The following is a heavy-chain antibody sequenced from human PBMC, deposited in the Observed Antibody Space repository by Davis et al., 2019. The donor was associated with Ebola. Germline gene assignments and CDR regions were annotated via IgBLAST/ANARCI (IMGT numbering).Heavy chain of an antibody. J-gene: IGHJ3*02. V-gene: IGHV3-53*01. Sequence: PGGSLRLSCSASGLSVSDNYINWVRQAPGKGLEWVAVIYNVYTTYYADSVKGRFTISRDSSKNTVYLQMSSLRAEDTAIYYCARAEDDYGEYPDALDIWGQGTLVTVS. CDR2: IYNVYTT. D-gene: IGHD4-17*01. CDR3: ARAEDDYGEYPDALDI. CDR1: GLSVSDNY.